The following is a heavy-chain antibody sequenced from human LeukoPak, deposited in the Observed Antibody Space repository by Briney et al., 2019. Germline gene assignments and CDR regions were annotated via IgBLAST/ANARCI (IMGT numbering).Heavy chain of an antibody. Sequence: HPGGSLRLSCAGSGFSFSRYWMSWVRQAPGKGLEWVANIKQDGSEKYYVDSVKGRFTISRDNAKNSLHLQMNSLRAEDTARYYCTRDFVGGVATTFDYWGQGTLVTVSS. J-gene: IGHJ4*02. CDR3: TRDFVGGVATTFDY. CDR1: GFSFSRYW. D-gene: IGHD5-12*01. CDR2: IKQDGSEK. V-gene: IGHV3-7*03.